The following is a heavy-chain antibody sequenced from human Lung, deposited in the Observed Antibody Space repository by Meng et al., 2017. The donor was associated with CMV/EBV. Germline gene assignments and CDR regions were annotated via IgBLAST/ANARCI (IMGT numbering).Heavy chain of an antibody. D-gene: IGHD2-15*01. CDR1: GYPFTGHY. J-gene: IGHJ4*02. V-gene: IGHV1-2*04. CDR3: ATSRCSGGSCQIDY. Sequence: KASGYPFTGHYMHWVRQAPGQGLEWMGWINPNSGRTNYAEKFQDWVTMSRDTSISTAYMELSGLKSDDTAVYYCATSRCSGGSCQIDYWGQGSLVTVSS. CDR2: INPNSGRT.